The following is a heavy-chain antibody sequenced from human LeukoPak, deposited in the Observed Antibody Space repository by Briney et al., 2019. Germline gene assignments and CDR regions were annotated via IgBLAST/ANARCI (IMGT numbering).Heavy chain of an antibody. Sequence: PGGSLRLSCAASGFTFSSYWMTWVRQAPGKGLEWVAVIWYDGSNKYYADSVKGRFTISRDNSKNTLYLQMNSLRAEDTAVYYCARALSPRVRGYYYYGMDVWGQGTTVTVSS. CDR1: GFTFSSYW. CDR2: IWYDGSNK. CDR3: ARALSPRVRGYYYYGMDV. J-gene: IGHJ6*02. D-gene: IGHD3-10*01. V-gene: IGHV3-33*08.